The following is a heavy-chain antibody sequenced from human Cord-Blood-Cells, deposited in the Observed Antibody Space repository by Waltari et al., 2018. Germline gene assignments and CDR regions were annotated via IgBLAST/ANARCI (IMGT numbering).Heavy chain of an antibody. V-gene: IGHV4-4*07. CDR1: GGPISSSY. D-gene: IGHD3-10*01. J-gene: IGHJ6*03. Sequence: QVQLQESDPGLVKPSETLSLTCTASGGPISSSYWSWIRQPAGQGLEWIGRIYTSGSTNYNPSLKSRVTMSVDTSKNQFSLKLSSVTAADTAVYYCARVVYYGSGSFRSYYYYMDVWGKGTTVTVSS. CDR2: IYTSGST. CDR3: ARVVYYGSGSFRSYYYYMDV.